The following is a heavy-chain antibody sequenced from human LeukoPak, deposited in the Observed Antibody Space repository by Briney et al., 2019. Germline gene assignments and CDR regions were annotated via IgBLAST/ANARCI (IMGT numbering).Heavy chain of an antibody. CDR1: GGSISSYY. J-gene: IGHJ6*03. V-gene: IGHV4-4*07. CDR3: ARDFTHYYDSSGYYYYYMDV. Sequence: SETLSLTCTVSGGSISSYYWSWIRQPAGKGLEWIGCIYTSGSTNYNPSLKSRVTMSVDTSKNQFSLRLSSVTAADTAVYYCARDFTHYYDSSGYYYYYMDVWGKGTTVTVSS. CDR2: IYTSGST. D-gene: IGHD3-22*01.